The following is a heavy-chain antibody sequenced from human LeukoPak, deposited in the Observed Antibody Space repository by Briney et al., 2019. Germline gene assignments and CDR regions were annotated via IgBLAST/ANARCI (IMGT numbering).Heavy chain of an antibody. D-gene: IGHD6-13*01. J-gene: IGHJ4*02. CDR1: GGSISSYY. CDR2: VYYSGST. CDR3: ARGYSSSWYY. Sequence: SETLSLTCSVSGGSISSYYWSWIRQPPGKGLECIGHVYYSGSTDYNPSLKSRLTISVDSSMNQFSLKLSSVTAADTAVYYCARGYSSSWYYWGQGTLVTVSS. V-gene: IGHV4-59*08.